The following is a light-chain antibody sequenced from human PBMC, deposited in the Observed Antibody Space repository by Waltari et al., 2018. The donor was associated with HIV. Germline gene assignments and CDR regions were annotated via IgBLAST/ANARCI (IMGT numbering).Light chain of an antibody. J-gene: IGLJ2*01. V-gene: IGLV2-14*01. Sequence: QSALTQPASVSGSPGQSITISCTGTSSDIGIYNYVSWYQQHPGKAPKLLIYEVNNRPSGVSDRFSGSKSGNTASLSISVLQAEDEADYYCTSYTTRSTVIFGGGTSVTVL. CDR3: TSYTTRSTVI. CDR2: EVN. CDR1: SSDIGIYNY.